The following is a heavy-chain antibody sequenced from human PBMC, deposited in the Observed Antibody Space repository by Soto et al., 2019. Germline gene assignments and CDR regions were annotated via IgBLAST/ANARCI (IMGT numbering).Heavy chain of an antibody. CDR2: IYYDGSNK. Sequence: GGSLSLSCAASGFTFSSYAMHWVRQAPGKGLEWVAIIYYDGSNKYYADSVKGRFTISRDNSKNTLYLQMNSLRAEDTAVYYCASHRQYQLPGGAALDYWGQGTLVTVSS. J-gene: IGHJ4*02. V-gene: IGHV3-33*01. CDR1: GFTFSSYA. CDR3: ASHRQYQLPGGAALDY. D-gene: IGHD2-2*01.